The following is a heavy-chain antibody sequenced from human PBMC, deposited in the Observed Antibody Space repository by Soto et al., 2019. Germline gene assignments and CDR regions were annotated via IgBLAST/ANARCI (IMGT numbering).Heavy chain of an antibody. CDR3: ARLGGNEYPLDY. CDR2: ISGSGGST. D-gene: IGHD3-10*01. J-gene: IGHJ4*02. CDR1: GFTFSSYA. Sequence: GGSLRLSCAASGFTFSSYAMSWVRQAPGKGLEWVSAISGSGGSTYYADSVKGRFTISRDNSKNTLYLQMGSLRAEDMAVYYCARLGGNEYPLDYWGQGTLVTVSS. V-gene: IGHV3-23*01.